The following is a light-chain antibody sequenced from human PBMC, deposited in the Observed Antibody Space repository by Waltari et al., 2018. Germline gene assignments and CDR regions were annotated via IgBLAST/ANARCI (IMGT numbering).Light chain of an antibody. CDR1: QSVSRSR. J-gene: IGKJ2*01. CDR3: QQFGSSVMYT. V-gene: IGKV3-20*01. CDR2: GAS. Sequence: EVVLTQSPGTLSLSPGERATLSCRASQSVSRSRIAWYLHRPGQAPRRLIYGASGRATGIPARFSGSGSGTDFSLTISRVEPEDFAVYYCQQFGSSVMYTFGQGTKLEIK.